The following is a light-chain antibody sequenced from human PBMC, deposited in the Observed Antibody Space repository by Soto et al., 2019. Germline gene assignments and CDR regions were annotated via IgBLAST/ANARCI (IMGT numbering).Light chain of an antibody. Sequence: QSVLTQPPSASGTPGQRVTISCSGSSSITDSYVYWYQQLPGTAPKLLIYRNNQRPSGVPDRFSGSKSGTSASLAISGLQTEDEADYYCSSYTTFSTLKFGGGTKLTVL. CDR1: SSITDSY. V-gene: IGLV1-47*01. CDR2: RNN. J-gene: IGLJ2*01. CDR3: SSYTTFSTLK.